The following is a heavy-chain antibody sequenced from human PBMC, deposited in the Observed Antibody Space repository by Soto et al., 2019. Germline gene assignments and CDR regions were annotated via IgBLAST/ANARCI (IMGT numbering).Heavy chain of an antibody. V-gene: IGHV2-70*04. CDR2: IDWDDDK. CDR1: GFSLSTSGMR. D-gene: IGHD2-15*01. J-gene: IGHJ4*01. CDR3: ARIRSGSLYSFDY. Sequence: GRTLRNPTQTLTLTCTFSGFSLSTSGMRVSWIRQPPGKALEWLARIDWDDDKFYSTSLKTRLTISKDTSKNQVVLTMTNMDPVDTATYYCARIRSGSLYSFDYWGHVTPVPVSP.